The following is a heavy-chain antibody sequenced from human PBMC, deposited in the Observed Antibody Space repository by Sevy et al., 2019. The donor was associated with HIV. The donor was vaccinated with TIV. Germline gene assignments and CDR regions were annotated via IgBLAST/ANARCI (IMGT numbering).Heavy chain of an antibody. J-gene: IGHJ5*02. Sequence: ASVKVSCKASGGTFTSYAISWVRQAPGLGLEWMGGIIPLFGTANYAQQFQGRVTITADESTSTVYMELSSLRSEDTAVYYCARDNLAVAGRGWFDPWGQGTLVTVSS. CDR2: IIPLFGTA. V-gene: IGHV1-69*13. D-gene: IGHD6-19*01. CDR3: ARDNLAVAGRGWFDP. CDR1: GGTFTSYA.